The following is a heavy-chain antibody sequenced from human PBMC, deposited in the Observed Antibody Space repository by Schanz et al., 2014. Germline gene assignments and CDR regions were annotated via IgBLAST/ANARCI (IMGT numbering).Heavy chain of an antibody. CDR1: GFTFSSYG. D-gene: IGHD3-16*02. CDR3: ARVKYCAIARCYRTETEGIYYMDV. J-gene: IGHJ6*03. CDR2: ISGSGGST. Sequence: EVQLVESGGGLVQPGGSLRLSCAASGFTFSSYGMNWVRQAPGKGLEWVSAISGSGGSTYYADSVKGRFTISRDNSKNTRYLKMKSLRAEDTAVYYCARVKYCAIARCYRTETEGIYYMDVWGKGTTVTVSS. V-gene: IGHV3-23*04.